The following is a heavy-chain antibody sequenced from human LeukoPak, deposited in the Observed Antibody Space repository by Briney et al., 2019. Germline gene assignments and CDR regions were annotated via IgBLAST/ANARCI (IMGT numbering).Heavy chain of an antibody. CDR1: GDSIRSYY. D-gene: IGHD5-12*01. CDR2: ISYSGST. Sequence: PSETLSLTCSVSGDSIRSYYWSCIRKPPGKGLEWIGYISYSGSTKYNPSLKSRVTISIDTSKNQFSLKVSSVTAADTAVYYCARSSVAPVWFDPWGQGTPVIVSS. V-gene: IGHV4-59*01. J-gene: IGHJ5*02. CDR3: ARSSVAPVWFDP.